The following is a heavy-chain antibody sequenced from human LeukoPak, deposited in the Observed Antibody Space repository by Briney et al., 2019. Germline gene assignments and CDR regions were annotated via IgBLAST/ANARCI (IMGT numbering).Heavy chain of an antibody. D-gene: IGHD3-10*01. CDR1: GFTFDDYA. CDR3: AKEALWFGELCTDAFDI. CDR2: ISWNSGSI. V-gene: IGHV3-9*01. J-gene: IGHJ3*02. Sequence: GGSLRLSCAVSGFTFDDYAMHWVRQAPGKGLEWVSGISWNSGSIGYADSVKGRFTISRDNAKNSLYLQMNSLRAEDTALYYCAKEALWFGELCTDAFDIWGQGTMVTVSS.